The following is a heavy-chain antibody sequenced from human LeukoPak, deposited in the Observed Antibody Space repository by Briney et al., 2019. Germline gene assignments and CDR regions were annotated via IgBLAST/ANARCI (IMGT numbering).Heavy chain of an antibody. D-gene: IGHD5-18*01. CDR2: ISYDGSNK. V-gene: IGHV3-30-3*01. J-gene: IGHJ4*02. CDR1: GFTFSSYA. CDR3: ARAGYSYGPLEY. Sequence: GRSLRLSCAASGFTFSSYAMHWVRQAPGKGLEWVAVISYDGSNKYYADSVKGRFTISRDNSKNTLYLQMNSLRAEDTAVYYCARAGYSYGPLEYWGQGTLVTVSS.